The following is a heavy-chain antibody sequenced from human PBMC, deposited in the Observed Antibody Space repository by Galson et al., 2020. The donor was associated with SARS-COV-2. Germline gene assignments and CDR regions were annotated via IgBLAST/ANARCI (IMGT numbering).Heavy chain of an antibody. CDR2: IWYDGSNK. D-gene: IGHD2-21*01. CDR3: ARDEVWWIGGNYYMDV. V-gene: IGHV3-33*01. CDR1: GFTFSSYG. Sequence: GGSLRLSCAASGFTFSSYGMHWVRQAPGKGLEWVAVIWYDGSNKYYADSVKGRFTISRDNSKNTLYLQMNSLRAEDTAVYYCARDEVWWIGGNYYMDVWGKGTTVTVSS. J-gene: IGHJ6*03.